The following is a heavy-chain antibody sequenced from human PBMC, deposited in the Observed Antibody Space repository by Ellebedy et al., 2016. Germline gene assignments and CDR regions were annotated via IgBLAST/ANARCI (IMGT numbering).Heavy chain of an antibody. CDR3: ARGAVAYEGFDY. Sequence: GGSLRLXCAASGFTFSSYDMHWVRQATGKGLEWVSAIGTAGDTYYPGSVKGRFTISRENAKNSLYLQMNSLRAGDTAVYYCARGAVAYEGFDYWGQGTLVTVSS. CDR2: IGTAGDT. V-gene: IGHV3-13*01. CDR1: GFTFSSYD. J-gene: IGHJ4*02. D-gene: IGHD3-3*01.